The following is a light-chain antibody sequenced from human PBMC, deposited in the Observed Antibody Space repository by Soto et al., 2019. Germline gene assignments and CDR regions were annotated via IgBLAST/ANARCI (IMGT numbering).Light chain of an antibody. CDR3: QSYDRSLSASV. V-gene: IGLV1-40*01. CDR2: GNN. CDR1: SSNIEAGYD. Sequence: QAVVTQPPSVSGAPGQRVTISCTGSSSNIEAGYDVHWYQQLPGTVPKLLIYGNNKRPSGVPDRFSGSKSGPSASLAITGLQAEDEADYYCQSYDRSLSASVFGTGTKLTVL. J-gene: IGLJ1*01.